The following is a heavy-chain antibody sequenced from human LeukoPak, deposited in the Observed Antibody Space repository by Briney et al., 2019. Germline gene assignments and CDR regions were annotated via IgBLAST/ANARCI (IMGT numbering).Heavy chain of an antibody. CDR2: ISYDGSNK. CDR3: AREDMDY. CDR1: GFTFSSYA. Sequence: GGSLRLSCAASGFTFSSYAMHWVRQAPGKGLEWVAVISYDGSNKYYADSVKGRFTISRDNSKNTLYLQMNSLRAEDTAVYYCAREDMDYWGQGTLVTVPS. D-gene: IGHD2-15*01. J-gene: IGHJ4*02. V-gene: IGHV3-30-3*01.